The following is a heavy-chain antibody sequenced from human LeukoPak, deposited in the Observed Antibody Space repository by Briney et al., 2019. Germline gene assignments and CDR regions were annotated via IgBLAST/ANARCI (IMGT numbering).Heavy chain of an antibody. D-gene: IGHD1-26*01. CDR1: GYTFISYG. CDR2: INAYTGNT. V-gene: IGHV1-18*01. CDR3: ARDTVGATLSGHAFDI. J-gene: IGHJ3*02. Sequence: ASVKVSCKASGYTFISYGFTWVRQAPGQGLEWMGWINAYTGNTNYAQKLQGRVTMTTDTSTSTAYMELRSLRSDDTAVYYCARDTVGATLSGHAFDIWGQGTMVTVSS.